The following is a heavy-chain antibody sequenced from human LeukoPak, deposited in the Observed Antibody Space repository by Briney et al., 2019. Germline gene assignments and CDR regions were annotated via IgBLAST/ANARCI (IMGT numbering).Heavy chain of an antibody. Sequence: GASVQVSCQDSGYTLTSYGISWVRQAPGQGREGMGWISGYNGNTKYAQKLQGRVHMTTDTSTSTANMELRSLRSDDTAVYYCARVGATTPAPPDYWGQGTLVTVSS. J-gene: IGHJ4*02. CDR3: ARVGATTPAPPDY. V-gene: IGHV1-18*01. D-gene: IGHD1-26*01. CDR2: ISGYNGNT. CDR1: GYTLTSYG.